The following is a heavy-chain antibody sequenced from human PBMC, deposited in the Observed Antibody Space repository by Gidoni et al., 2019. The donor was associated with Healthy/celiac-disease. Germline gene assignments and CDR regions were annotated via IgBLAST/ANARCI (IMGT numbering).Heavy chain of an antibody. V-gene: IGHV3-30*18. J-gene: IGHJ4*02. CDR3: AKGAQQLVMYYFDY. CDR1: GFTFRSYG. D-gene: IGHD6-13*01. Sequence: QVQLVESGGGVVQPGRSLRLSCAASGFTFRSYGMHWVRQAPGKGLEWVAVISYDGSNKYYADSVKGRFTISRDNSKNTLYLQMNSLRAEDTAVYYCAKGAQQLVMYYFDYWGQGTLVTVSS. CDR2: ISYDGSNK.